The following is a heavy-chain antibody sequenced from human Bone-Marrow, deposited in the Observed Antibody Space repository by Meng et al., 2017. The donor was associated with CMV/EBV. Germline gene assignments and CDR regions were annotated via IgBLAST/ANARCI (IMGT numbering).Heavy chain of an antibody. J-gene: IGHJ6*01. D-gene: IGHD3-3*01. V-gene: IGHV4-61*01. CDR1: GGSVSSGSYY. Sequence: SETLSLTCTVSGGSVSSGSYYWSWIRQPPGKGLEWIGYIYYSGSTNYNPSLKSRVTISVDTSKNQFSLKLSSVTAADTAVYYCARDRRFLEWLLFGMDVWGQGTTVTGSS. CDR2: IYYSGST. CDR3: ARDRRFLEWLLFGMDV.